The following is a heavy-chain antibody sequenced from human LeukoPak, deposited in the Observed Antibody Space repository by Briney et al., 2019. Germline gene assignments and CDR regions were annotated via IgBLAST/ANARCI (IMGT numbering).Heavy chain of an antibody. V-gene: IGHV4-34*01. Sequence: PSETLSLTCAVYGGAFGGYYWSRSRGPPGPGRGWSGSFYYGRTTYYNPSLNSRVAISVVTSKNQFSLQLNSVTAADTAVYYCVRHDGRGGATMGALDSWGQGSLVTVSS. CDR3: VRHDGRGGATMGALDS. CDR1: GGAFGGYY. CDR2: FYYGRTT. D-gene: IGHD5-12*01. J-gene: IGHJ4*02.